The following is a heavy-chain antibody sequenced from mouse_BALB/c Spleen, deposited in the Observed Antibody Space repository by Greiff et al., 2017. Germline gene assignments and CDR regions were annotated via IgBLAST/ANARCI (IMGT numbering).Heavy chain of an antibody. D-gene: IGHD3-1*01. CDR2: IDPANGNT. Sequence: VHVKQSGAELVKPGASVKLSCTASGFNITDNYMNWVKQRPEQGLEWIGRIDPANGNTKYEPKFQGKATITADTSANTAYLQRSSLTSEDTAVYDCARDGGGLRAMDYWGQGTSVTVSS. CDR3: ARDGGGLRAMDY. J-gene: IGHJ4*01. CDR1: GFNITDNY. V-gene: IGHV14-3*02.